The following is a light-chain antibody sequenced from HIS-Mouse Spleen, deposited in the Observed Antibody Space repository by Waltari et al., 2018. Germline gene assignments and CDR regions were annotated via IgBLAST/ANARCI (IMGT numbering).Light chain of an antibody. CDR3: QSYDSSNQV. CDR2: EDN. V-gene: IGLV6-57*04. J-gene: IGLJ3*02. Sequence: NFMLTQPHSVSESPGKPVTISCTRSSGSMASNYVQWYQQRPGSAPTTVLYEDNQRPSGVPDRFSGSIDSSSNSASLTISGLKTEDEADYYCQSYDSSNQVFGGGTKLTVL. CDR1: SGSMASNY.